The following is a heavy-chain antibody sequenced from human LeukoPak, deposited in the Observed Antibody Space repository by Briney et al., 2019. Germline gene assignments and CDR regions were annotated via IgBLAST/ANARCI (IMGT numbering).Heavy chain of an antibody. CDR2: ISNDGTST. CDR1: GLTFSDYW. CDR3: ARGGGYCSSTSCYTGLIRGWFDP. J-gene: IGHJ5*02. D-gene: IGHD2-2*02. V-gene: IGHV3-74*01. Sequence: GGSLRLSCAVSGLTFSDYWMHWVRQAPGKGLVWVSRISNDGTSTSYADSVKGRFTISRDNAKNTLYLQMNSLRGEDTAVYYCARGGGYCSSTSCYTGLIRGWFDPWGQGTLVTVSS.